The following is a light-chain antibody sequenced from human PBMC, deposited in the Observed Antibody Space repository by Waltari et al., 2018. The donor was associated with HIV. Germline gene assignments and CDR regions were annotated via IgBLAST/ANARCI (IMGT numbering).Light chain of an antibody. CDR1: SSNIGSNY. CDR3: AAWDDGLSGPV. V-gene: IGLV1-47*01. J-gene: IGLJ3*02. CDR2: RTN. Sequence: QRVTISCSGSSSNIGSNYVYWYQQLPGTAPKLLIYRTNQRPSGVPDRFSGSKSGTSASLAITGLRSEDEADYYCAAWDDGLSGPVFGGGTKLTVL.